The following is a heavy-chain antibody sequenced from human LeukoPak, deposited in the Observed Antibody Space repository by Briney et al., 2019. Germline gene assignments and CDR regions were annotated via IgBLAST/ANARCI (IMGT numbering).Heavy chain of an antibody. CDR3: AKRRYCSSISCHDFDY. J-gene: IGHJ4*02. CDR2: ISAGGDSP. CDR1: GFTFSSYA. D-gene: IGHD2-2*01. V-gene: IGHV3-23*01. Sequence: PGGSLRLSCAASGFTFSSYAMSWVRQAPGQGLEWVSAISAGGDSPYYADSVKGRFSISRDNYENTLYLQMNGLRAGDTAVYYCAKRRYCSSISCHDFDYWGQGTLVTVSP.